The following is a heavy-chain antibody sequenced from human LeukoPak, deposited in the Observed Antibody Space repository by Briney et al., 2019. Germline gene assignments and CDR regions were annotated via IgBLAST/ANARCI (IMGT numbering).Heavy chain of an antibody. D-gene: IGHD1-26*01. J-gene: IGHJ3*02. CDR3: APEVWELQGASDI. V-gene: IGHV3-48*04. Sequence: GGSLRLSCAASGFTFSSYSMNWVRQAPGKGLEWVSYISSSSSTIYYADSVKGRFTISRDNAKNSLFLQMTSLRAEDTALYYCAPEVWELQGASDIWGQGTMVTVSS. CDR1: GFTFSSYS. CDR2: ISSSSSTI.